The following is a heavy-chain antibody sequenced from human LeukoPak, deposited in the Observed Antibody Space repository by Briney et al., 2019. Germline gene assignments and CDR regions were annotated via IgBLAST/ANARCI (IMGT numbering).Heavy chain of an antibody. CDR1: GGSISSGGYY. D-gene: IGHD3-3*01. CDR3: ARDVRITIFGVVRSVYAFDI. J-gene: IGHJ3*02. V-gene: IGHV4-31*03. Sequence: PSETLSLTCTVSGGSISSGGYYWSWIRQHPGKGLEWIGYIYYSGSTYYNPSLKSRVTISVDTSKNQFSLKLSSVTAADTAVYYCARDVRITIFGVVRSVYAFDIWGQGTMVTVSS. CDR2: IYYSGST.